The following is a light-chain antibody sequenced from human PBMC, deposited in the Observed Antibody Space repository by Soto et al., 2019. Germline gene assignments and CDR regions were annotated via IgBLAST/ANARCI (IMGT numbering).Light chain of an antibody. J-gene: IGKJ5*01. Sequence: DIQMTQSPSSLSASVGDTVTITCRASQGITNYVAWFQQKPGKAPKSLIFAASSLRSGVPAKFSGSGSGTDFTLTISSLQPEDFATYYCQQYNRYPITFGQGTRLEIK. V-gene: IGKV1-16*02. CDR3: QQYNRYPIT. CDR1: QGITNY. CDR2: AAS.